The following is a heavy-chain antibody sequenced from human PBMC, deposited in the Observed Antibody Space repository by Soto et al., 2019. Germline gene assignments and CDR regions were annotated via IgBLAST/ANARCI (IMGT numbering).Heavy chain of an antibody. D-gene: IGHD3-10*01. J-gene: IGHJ3*02. CDR2: ISAYNGNT. CDR1: GYTFTSYG. V-gene: IGHV1-18*01. CDR3: ARDTHGSGSYIDFYDAFDI. Sequence: QVQLVQSGAEVKKPGASVKVSCKASGYTFTSYGISWVRQAPGQGLEWMGWISAYNGNTNYAQKLQGRVTMTTDTSTSTAYMELRSLRSDDTAVYYCARDTHGSGSYIDFYDAFDIWGQGTMVTVSS.